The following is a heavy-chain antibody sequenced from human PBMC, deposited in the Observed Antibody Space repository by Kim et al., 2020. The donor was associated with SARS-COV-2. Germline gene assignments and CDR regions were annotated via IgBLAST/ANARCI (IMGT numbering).Heavy chain of an antibody. Sequence: GDRTSYEESLKRRFTVSRDNSKHALYLQLNILRVDDTAVYYCAKSSAFDIWGQGTLVTVSS. CDR3: AKSSAFDI. CDR2: GDRT. V-gene: IGHV3-23*01. J-gene: IGHJ3*02.